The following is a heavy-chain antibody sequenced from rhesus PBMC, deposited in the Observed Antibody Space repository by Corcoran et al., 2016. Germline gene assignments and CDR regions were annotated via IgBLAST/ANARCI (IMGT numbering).Heavy chain of an antibody. Sequence: QLQLQESGPGLVKPSATLSLTCAVSGGSISGYYWSWIRQPPGTGLEWIGNIDGNIAGTNYNPSLKSRVTISKDTSKNQFSLKLSSVTAADTAVYYCASLYNWNDKFSDYWGQGVLVTVSS. CDR2: IDGNIAGT. D-gene: IGHD1-7*02. V-gene: IGHV4-81*01. CDR1: GGSISGYY. J-gene: IGHJ4*01. CDR3: ASLYNWNDKFSDY.